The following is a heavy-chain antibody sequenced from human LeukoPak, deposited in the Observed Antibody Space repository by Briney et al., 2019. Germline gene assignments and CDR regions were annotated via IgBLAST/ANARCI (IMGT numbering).Heavy chain of an antibody. J-gene: IGHJ4*02. D-gene: IGHD3-9*01. V-gene: IGHV3-30*02. CDR2: IRYDGSKK. CDR1: GFVFRTYG. CDR3: AKGLANYDILTGYLN. Sequence: GGSLRLSCAASGFVFRTYGMHWVRQAPGKGLEWVALIRYDGSKKYYRDSVKGRFTISRDNSKNTLYLQMNSLRAEDTAVYYCAKGLANYDILTGYLNWGQGTLVTVSS.